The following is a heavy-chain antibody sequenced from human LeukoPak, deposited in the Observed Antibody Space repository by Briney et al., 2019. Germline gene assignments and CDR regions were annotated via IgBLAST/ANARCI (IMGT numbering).Heavy chain of an antibody. D-gene: IGHD3-3*01. CDR1: GFTFSSYA. J-gene: IGHJ4*02. V-gene: IGHV3-23*01. CDR3: AKDHDFWSGFSNYFDY. CDR2: ISGNGGST. Sequence: GGSLRLSCAASGFTFSSYAMSWVRQAPGKGLEWVSAISGNGGSTYYADSVKGRFTISRDNSKNTLYLQMNSLRAEDTAVYYCAKDHDFWSGFSNYFDYWGQGTLVTVSS.